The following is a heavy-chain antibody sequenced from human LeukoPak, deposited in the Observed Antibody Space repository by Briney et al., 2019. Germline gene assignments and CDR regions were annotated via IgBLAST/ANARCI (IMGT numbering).Heavy chain of an antibody. J-gene: IGHJ4*02. Sequence: GGSLRLSCAASGVTFSGYSMNWVRQAPGKGLEWVSSISSSSYIYYADSVKGRFTISRDNAKNSLYLQMNSLRAEDTAVYYCARGMIVVVGPNHYWGQGTLVTVSS. CDR1: GVTFSGYS. D-gene: IGHD3-22*01. CDR2: ISSSSYI. V-gene: IGHV3-21*01. CDR3: ARGMIVVVGPNHY.